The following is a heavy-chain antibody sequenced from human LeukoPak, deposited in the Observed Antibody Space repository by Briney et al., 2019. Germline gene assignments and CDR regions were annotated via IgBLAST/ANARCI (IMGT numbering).Heavy chain of an antibody. V-gene: IGHV4-39*02. CDR3: ARGGSSSWSKYFQH. J-gene: IGHJ1*01. Sequence: SEILSLTCTVSGGSISSTTYYWGWIRQPPGKGLEWIGTIYYSGTTYYNPSLKSRVTISVDTSKNQFSLELSSMTAADTAVYYCARGGSSSWSKYFQHWGQGTLVTVSS. D-gene: IGHD6-13*01. CDR2: IYYSGTT. CDR1: GGSISSTTYY.